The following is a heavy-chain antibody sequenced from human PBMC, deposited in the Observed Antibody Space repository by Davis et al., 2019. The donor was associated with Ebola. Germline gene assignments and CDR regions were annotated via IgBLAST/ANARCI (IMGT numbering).Heavy chain of an antibody. D-gene: IGHD1-26*01. J-gene: IGHJ4*02. CDR2: MYYSGIT. V-gene: IGHV4-59*01. Sequence: SETLSLTCTISGASISSYYWNWIRQPPGKGLEWIGYMYYSGITDYNPSLRSRVTVSVDTSKNQFSLRLTSVTAADTAVYYCATASGSYYMGFDYWGQGTLVTVSS. CDR1: GASISSYY. CDR3: ATASGSYYMGFDY.